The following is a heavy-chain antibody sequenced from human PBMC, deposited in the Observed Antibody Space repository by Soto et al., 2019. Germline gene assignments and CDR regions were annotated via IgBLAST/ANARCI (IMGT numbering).Heavy chain of an antibody. Sequence: EVQLLESGGGLVQPGGSLRLSCAASRFTFNNYAMSWVRQAPGKGLEWVSGISGSGGNTDYADSVKGRFTISRDNSKNTLYLQMNSLRAEDTAVYYCARAVVAIYYFDDWGQGTLVTVSS. CDR2: ISGSGGNT. V-gene: IGHV3-23*01. CDR3: ARAVVAIYYFDD. D-gene: IGHD2-15*01. CDR1: RFTFNNYA. J-gene: IGHJ4*02.